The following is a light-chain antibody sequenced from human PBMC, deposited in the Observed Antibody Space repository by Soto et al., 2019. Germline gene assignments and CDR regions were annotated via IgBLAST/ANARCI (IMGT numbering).Light chain of an antibody. CDR3: SSYTTSSTLGVL. J-gene: IGLJ2*01. V-gene: IGLV2-14*01. CDR1: SSDVGGYNY. Sequence: QAVLTQPASVSGSPGQSITISCTGTSSDVGGYNYVSWYQQHPGEAPKLLIYEVSDRPSGVSKRFSGSKSGNTASLTISGLQAEDEADYYCSSYTTSSTLGVLFGGGTKVTVL. CDR2: EVS.